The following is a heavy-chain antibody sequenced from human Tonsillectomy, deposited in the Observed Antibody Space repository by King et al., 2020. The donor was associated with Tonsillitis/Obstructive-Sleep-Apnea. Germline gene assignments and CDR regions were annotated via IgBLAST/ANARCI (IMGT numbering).Heavy chain of an antibody. CDR1: GGSISSYY. D-gene: IGHD2-8*01. Sequence: VQLQESGPGLVKPSETLSLTCTVSGGSISSYYWSWIRQPPGKGLDWIGYIYYSGSTNYNPSLKSRVTISVDTSKNQFSLKLSSVTAADTAVYYCARDMVLEAGGDAFDIWGQGTRVTVSS. V-gene: IGHV4-59*01. CDR2: IYYSGST. J-gene: IGHJ3*02. CDR3: ARDMVLEAGGDAFDI.